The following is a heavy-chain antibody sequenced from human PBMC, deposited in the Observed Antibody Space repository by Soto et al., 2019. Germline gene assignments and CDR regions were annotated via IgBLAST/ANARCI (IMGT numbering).Heavy chain of an antibody. V-gene: IGHV3-7*01. CDR3: ARVPPGFIIAVAGPFDY. Sequence: GGSLRLSCAASGFTFSSYWMSWVRQAPGKGLEWVANIKQDGSNKYYADSVKGRFTISRDNSKNTLYLQMNSLRAEDTAVYYCARVPPGFIIAVAGPFDYWGQGTLVTVSS. J-gene: IGHJ4*02. CDR1: GFTFSSYW. D-gene: IGHD6-19*01. CDR2: IKQDGSNK.